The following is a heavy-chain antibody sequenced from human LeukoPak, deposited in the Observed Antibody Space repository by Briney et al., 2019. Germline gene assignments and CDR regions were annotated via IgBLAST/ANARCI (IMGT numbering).Heavy chain of an antibody. D-gene: IGHD6-6*01. CDR2: ISYDGSNK. Sequence: PGRSLRLYCAASGFTFSSYAMHWVRQAPGKGLEGGAVISYDGSNKYYADFVKGRFTISRDNSKNTLYLQMNSLRAEDTAVYYCARDRDSSSLFDYWGQGTLVTVSP. J-gene: IGHJ4*02. CDR1: GFTFSSYA. CDR3: ARDRDSSSLFDY. V-gene: IGHV3-30*01.